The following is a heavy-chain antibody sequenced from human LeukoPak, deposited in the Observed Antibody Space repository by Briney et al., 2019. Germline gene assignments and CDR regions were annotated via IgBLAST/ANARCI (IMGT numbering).Heavy chain of an antibody. CDR3: ARGGYYFDY. V-gene: IGHV3-74*01. Sequence: GSLRLSCAASGFTFSSYWMHWVRQAPGKGLVWVSRINTDGSSTTYADSVKGRFSISRDNAKNTLYLQMSSLRAEDTAVYYCARGGYYFDYWGQGTLVTVSS. J-gene: IGHJ4*02. CDR1: GFTFSSYW. CDR2: INTDGSST.